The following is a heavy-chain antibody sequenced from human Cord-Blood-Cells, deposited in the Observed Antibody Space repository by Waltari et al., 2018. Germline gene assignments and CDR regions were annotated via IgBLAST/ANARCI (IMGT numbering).Heavy chain of an antibody. V-gene: IGHV1-8*03. Sequence: QVQLVQSGAEVKKPGASVKVSCKASGYTFTSYDINWVRQATGQGLEWMGWMNPYGGNTGYAQKFQGRVTITRNTSISTAYMELSSLRSEDTAVYYCARAIRGSYFPDAFDIWGQGTMVTVSS. J-gene: IGHJ3*02. CDR3: ARAIRGSYFPDAFDI. CDR2: MNPYGGNT. CDR1: GYTFTSYD. D-gene: IGHD1-26*01.